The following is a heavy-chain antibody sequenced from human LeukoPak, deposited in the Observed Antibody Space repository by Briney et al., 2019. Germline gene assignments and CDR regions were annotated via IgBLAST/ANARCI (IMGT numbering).Heavy chain of an antibody. D-gene: IGHD4-23*01. V-gene: IGHV1-46*03. CDR1: RYTFTSYY. Sequence: ASVKVPCKASRYTFTSYYMHWVRQAPGQGLEWMGIINPSGGSTSYAQKFQGRVTMTRDTSTSTVYMELSSLRSEDTAVYYCARGGGGNPIDIWGQGTMVTVSS. CDR3: ARGGGGNPIDI. CDR2: INPSGGST. J-gene: IGHJ3*02.